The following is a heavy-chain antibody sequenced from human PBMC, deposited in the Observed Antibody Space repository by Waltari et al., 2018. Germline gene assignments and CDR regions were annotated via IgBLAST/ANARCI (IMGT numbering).Heavy chain of an antibody. J-gene: IGHJ4*02. Sequence: QVQLQESGPGLVKPSQTLSLTCTVSGGSISSGSYYWSWIRQPAGKGLEWIGYIYTSGSTNYNPSLKSRVTISVDTSKNQFSLKLSSVTAADTAVYYCAREAEYSSSSDDYWGQGTLVIVSS. CDR2: IYTSGST. D-gene: IGHD6-6*01. CDR3: AREAEYSSSSDDY. CDR1: GGSISSGSYY. V-gene: IGHV4-61*09.